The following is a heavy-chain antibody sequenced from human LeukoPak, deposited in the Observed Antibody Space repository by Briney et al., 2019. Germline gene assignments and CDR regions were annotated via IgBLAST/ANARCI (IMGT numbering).Heavy chain of an antibody. J-gene: IGHJ4*02. CDR3: ARRTGVSGPIDY. V-gene: IGHV5-51*01. CDR2: IYPGDSDT. D-gene: IGHD3-3*01. CDR1: GYNFNTYW. Sequence: GESLKISCKGSGYNFNTYWIGWVRQMPGKGLEWMGIIYPGDSDTRYSPSFQGQVTISADKSISTVYLRWSGLKASDTAMYYCARRTGVSGPIDYWGPGTLVTVSS.